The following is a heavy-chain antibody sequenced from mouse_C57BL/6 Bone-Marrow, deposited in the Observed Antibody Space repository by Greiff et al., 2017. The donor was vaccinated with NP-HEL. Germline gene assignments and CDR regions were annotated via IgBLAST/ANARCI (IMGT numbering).Heavy chain of an antibody. Sequence: QVQLKESGAELARPGASVKLSCKASGYTFTSYGISWVKQRTGQGLEWIGEIYPRSGNTYYNEKFKGKATLTADKSSSTAYMELRSLTSEDSAVYFCARGVYYYGSSSMDYWGQGTSVTDSS. CDR1: GYTFTSYG. CDR3: ARGVYYYGSSSMDY. CDR2: IYPRSGNT. J-gene: IGHJ4*01. V-gene: IGHV1-81*01. D-gene: IGHD1-1*01.